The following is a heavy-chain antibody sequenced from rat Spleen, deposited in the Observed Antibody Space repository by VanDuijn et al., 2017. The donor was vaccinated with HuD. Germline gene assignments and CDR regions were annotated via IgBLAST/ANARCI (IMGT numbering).Heavy chain of an antibody. Sequence: EVQLVESGGGLVQPGRSMKLSCAASGFTFSNYYMAWVRQAPTKGLEWVASISTGGGNTYYRDSVKGRFTIFRDSAKSTLYLQMNSLRSEDTATYYCARHKAAIGNWFAYWGQGTLVTVSS. V-gene: IGHV5-25*01. CDR3: ARHKAAIGNWFAY. CDR1: GFTFSNYY. D-gene: IGHD1-2*01. J-gene: IGHJ3*01. CDR2: ISTGGGNT.